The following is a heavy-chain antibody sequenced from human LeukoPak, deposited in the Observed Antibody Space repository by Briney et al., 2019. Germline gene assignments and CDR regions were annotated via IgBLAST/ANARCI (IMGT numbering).Heavy chain of an antibody. CDR3: AKGGVDYYGSGSYYKRKYYFDY. Sequence: PSETLSLTRAVYGGSFSGYYWSWIRQPPGKGLEWIGEINHSGSTNYNPSLKSRVTISVDTSKNQFSLKLSSVTAADTAVYYCAKGGVDYYGSGSYYKRKYYFDYWGQGTLVTVSS. J-gene: IGHJ4*02. D-gene: IGHD3-10*01. CDR2: INHSGST. CDR1: GGSFSGYY. V-gene: IGHV4-34*01.